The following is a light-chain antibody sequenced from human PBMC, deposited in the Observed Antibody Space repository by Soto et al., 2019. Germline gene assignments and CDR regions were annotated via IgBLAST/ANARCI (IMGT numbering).Light chain of an antibody. CDR1: QDINNA. CDR2: DAS. J-gene: IGKJ3*01. Sequence: IHLTQSPSSLSASVGDRVTVTCRAGQDINNALVWYQQKPGKAPKLLIYDASNLESGVPSRFSGSGSGTAFTLTISSLQPDDSATYHCQQFKSSPFTFGPGTKVEI. V-gene: IGKV1-13*02. CDR3: QQFKSSPFT.